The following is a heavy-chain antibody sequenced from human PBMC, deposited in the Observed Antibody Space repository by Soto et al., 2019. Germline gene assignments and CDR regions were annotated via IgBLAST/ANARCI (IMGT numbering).Heavy chain of an antibody. CDR3: AKDRYFYDYSNLDV. CDR1: GFPFDDYA. V-gene: IGHV3-9*01. D-gene: IGHD3-22*01. Sequence: GGSLRLSCAASGFPFDDYAMHWVRQAPGKGLEWVSGISWNSGSVGYADSVKGRFTVSRDNAKNPLYLQMNSLRVEDTALYYCAKDRYFYDYSNLDVWGQGPTVTVPS. CDR2: ISWNSGSV. J-gene: IGHJ6*02.